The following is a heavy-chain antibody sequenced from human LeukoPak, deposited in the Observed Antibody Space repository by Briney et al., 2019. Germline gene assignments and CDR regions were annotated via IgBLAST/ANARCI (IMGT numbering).Heavy chain of an antibody. J-gene: IGHJ5*02. D-gene: IGHD6-13*01. V-gene: IGHV3-21*01. CDR1: GSTFSSYS. Sequence: GGSLRLSCAASGSTFSSYSMNWVRQAPGKGLEWVSSITTRSSYIYYADSVKGRFTISRDDAKSSLYLQMSSLRAEDTAVYYCARDPAAAGSVWLDPWGQGILVTVSS. CDR2: ITTRSSYI. CDR3: ARDPAAAGSVWLDP.